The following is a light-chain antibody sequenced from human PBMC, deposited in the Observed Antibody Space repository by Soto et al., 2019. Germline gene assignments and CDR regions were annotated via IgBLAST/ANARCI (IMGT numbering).Light chain of an antibody. CDR2: EVN. CDR3: LSYTRANTRV. CDR1: SSDVGGYKF. J-gene: IGLJ3*02. V-gene: IGLV2-14*01. Sequence: QSVLTQPASLSGSPGQSITISCTGTSSDVGGYKFVSWYQHHPGKAPKLLIYEVNNRPSGVSNRFSGSKSGNTASLSISGLQPEDEADYYCLSYTRANTRVFGGGTQLTVL.